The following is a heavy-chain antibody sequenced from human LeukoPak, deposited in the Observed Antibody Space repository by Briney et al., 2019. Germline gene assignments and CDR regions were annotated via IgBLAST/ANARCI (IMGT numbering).Heavy chain of an antibody. CDR1: GFTFSDYY. CDR3: ARMACSTTSSRSLNWFDT. CDR2: ISSTGTLI. J-gene: IGHJ5*02. Sequence: GGSLRLSCAASGFTFSDYYMSWIRQAPGKGLEWVSYISSTGTLIHYADSVKGRCTVSRDNAKSSLYLQMNTLRAEDTAVYYCARMACSTTSSRSLNWFDTWGQGTLVTVSS. D-gene: IGHD2-2*01. V-gene: IGHV3-11*01.